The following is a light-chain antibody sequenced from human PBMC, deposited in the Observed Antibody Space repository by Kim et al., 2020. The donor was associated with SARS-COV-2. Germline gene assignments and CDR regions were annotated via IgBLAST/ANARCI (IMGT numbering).Light chain of an antibody. Sequence: VALGQTGRITCQGDSLRSYYATWYQQKPGHAPILVIYGKNNRPSGIPDRFSGSSSGNTASLTITGTQAGDEADYYCNSRDSNDNVVFGGGTKLTVL. J-gene: IGLJ2*01. V-gene: IGLV3-19*01. CDR1: SLRSYY. CDR3: NSRDSNDNVV. CDR2: GKN.